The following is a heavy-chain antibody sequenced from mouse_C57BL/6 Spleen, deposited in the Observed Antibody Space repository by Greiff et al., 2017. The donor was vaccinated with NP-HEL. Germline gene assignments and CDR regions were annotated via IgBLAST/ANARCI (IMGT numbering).Heavy chain of an antibody. CDR2: IYPGSGST. CDR1: GYTFTSYW. D-gene: IGHD2-10*01. CDR3: AVGGAYYGNYVEYFDV. V-gene: IGHV1-55*01. J-gene: IGHJ1*03. Sequence: QVQLQQPGAELVKPGASVKMSCKASGYTFTSYWITWVKQRPGQGLEWIGDIYPGSGSTNYNEKFKSKATLTVDTSSSTAYMQLSSLTSEDSAVYYCAVGGAYYGNYVEYFDVWGTGTTVTVSS.